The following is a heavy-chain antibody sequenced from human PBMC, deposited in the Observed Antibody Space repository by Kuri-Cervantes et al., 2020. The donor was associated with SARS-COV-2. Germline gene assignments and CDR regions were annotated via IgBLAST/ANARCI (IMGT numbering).Heavy chain of an antibody. CDR1: GFTFSSYS. D-gene: IGHD3-22*01. CDR3: SRTYDSSGSLYYYYYMDV. V-gene: IGHV3-48*01. J-gene: IGHJ6*03. CDR2: ISSSSSTI. Sequence: GESLKISCAASGFTFSSYSMNWVRQAPGKGLEWVSYISSSSSTIYYADSVKGRFTISRDNAKNSLYLQMYSLRAEDTAVYYCSRTYDSSGSLYYYYYMDVWGKGTTVTVSS.